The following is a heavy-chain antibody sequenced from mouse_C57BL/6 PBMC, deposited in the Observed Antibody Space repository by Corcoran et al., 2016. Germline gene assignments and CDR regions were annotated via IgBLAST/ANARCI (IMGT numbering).Heavy chain of an antibody. J-gene: IGHJ1*03. V-gene: IGHV1-26*01. Sequence: EVQLQQSGPVLVKPGASVKMSCKASGYTFTDYYMNWVKQSHGKSLEWIGDINPNNGGTSYNQKFKGKATLTVDKSSSTAYMELRSLTSEDSAVYYCARWGGKYFDVWGTGTTVTVSS. CDR1: GYTFTDYY. CDR2: INPNNGGT. CDR3: ARWGGKYFDV.